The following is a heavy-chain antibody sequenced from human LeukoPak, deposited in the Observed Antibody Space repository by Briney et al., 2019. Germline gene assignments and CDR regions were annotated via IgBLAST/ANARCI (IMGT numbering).Heavy chain of an antibody. D-gene: IGHD3-10*01. J-gene: IGHJ6*02. Sequence: PGGSLRLSCAASGFTFSDYYMSWIRQAPGKGLEWVSYISSSGSTTYYADSVKGRFTISRDNAKNSLYLQMNSLRAEDTAVYYCARDEWFGEFYYYYGMDVWGQGTTVTVSS. CDR2: ISSSGSTT. CDR1: GFTFSDYY. V-gene: IGHV3-11*01. CDR3: ARDEWFGEFYYYYGMDV.